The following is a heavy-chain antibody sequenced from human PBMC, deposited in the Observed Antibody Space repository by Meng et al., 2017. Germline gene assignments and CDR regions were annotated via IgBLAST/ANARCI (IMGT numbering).Heavy chain of an antibody. J-gene: IGHJ4*02. CDR2: ISGSGSST. CDR3: AKVGATMVRGVIMGNYFDY. Sequence: GESLKISCAASGFTFSSYAMSWVRQAPGKGLEWVSAISGSGSSTYYADSVKGRFTISRDNSKNTLYLQMNSLRAEDTAVYYCAKVGATMVRGVIMGNYFDYWGQGTLVTVSS. CDR1: GFTFSSYA. D-gene: IGHD3-10*01. V-gene: IGHV3-23*01.